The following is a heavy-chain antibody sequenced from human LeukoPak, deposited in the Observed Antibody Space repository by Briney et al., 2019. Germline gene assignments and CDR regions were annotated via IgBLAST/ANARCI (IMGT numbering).Heavy chain of an antibody. Sequence: GGSLRLSCAASGFTFSTYGMHWVRQAPGKGLEWVAVICHDGSKKYYADSVKGRFTISRDNSKNTVYLQMNSLRVDDTAAYYCARDLAAAASDWGQGTLVTVSS. CDR2: ICHDGSKK. CDR3: ARDLAAAASD. V-gene: IGHV3-33*01. CDR1: GFTFSTYG. J-gene: IGHJ4*02. D-gene: IGHD2-2*01.